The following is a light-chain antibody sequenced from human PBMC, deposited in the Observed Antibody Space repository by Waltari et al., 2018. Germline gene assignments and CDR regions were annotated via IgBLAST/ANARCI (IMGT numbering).Light chain of an antibody. J-gene: IGKJ1*01. CDR1: QSVSSN. Sequence: EIVMTHSPATLSVSPGERATLSCRASQSVSSNLAWYQQKPGQAPRLLLYGASNRATGIPARFRGSGSGTEFTLTISSMQSEDFAVYYCQQYNNWPRGTFGQGTKVEIK. CDR2: GAS. V-gene: IGKV3-15*01. CDR3: QQYNNWPRGT.